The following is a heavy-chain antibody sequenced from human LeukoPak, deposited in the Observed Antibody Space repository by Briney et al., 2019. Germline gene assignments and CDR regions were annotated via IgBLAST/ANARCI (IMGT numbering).Heavy chain of an antibody. CDR3: AKDIRWGWPKREFDY. V-gene: IGHV3-9*01. J-gene: IGHJ4*02. D-gene: IGHD3-16*01. Sequence: GGFLRLSCAASGFTFDVYAMHWVRKAQGKGLEWVSGISWNSGSIGYADSVKGRFTISRDNAKNSLYLQMNSLRAEDTALYYCAKDIRWGWPKREFDYWGQGTLVTVSS. CDR1: GFTFDVYA. CDR2: ISWNSGSI.